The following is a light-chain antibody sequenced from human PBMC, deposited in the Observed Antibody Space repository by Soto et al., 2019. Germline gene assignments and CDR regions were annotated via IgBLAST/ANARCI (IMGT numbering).Light chain of an antibody. V-gene: IGKV3-11*01. CDR2: DAS. Sequence: EIVLTQSPATLSLSPGERATLSCRASQSVSSYLAWYQQKPGQAPRLLIYDASNRATGIPARFSGSGSGTDVTLNISSLEPEDFAVYYCQQRSNGFTFGPGTKVDIK. CDR1: QSVSSY. CDR3: QQRSNGFT. J-gene: IGKJ3*01.